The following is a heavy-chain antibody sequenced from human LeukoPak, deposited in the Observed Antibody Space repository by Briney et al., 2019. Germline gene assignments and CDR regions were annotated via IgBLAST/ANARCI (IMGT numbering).Heavy chain of an antibody. V-gene: IGHV4-39*02. J-gene: IGHJ4*02. CDR1: GGSISSSSYY. Sequence: SETLSLTYTVSGGSISSSSYYWCWIRQPPGKGLEWIGSIYYIVSTSYNPSLNSRVTISVDPSKNHSSLKLGSVTAAHPSVYFCARGGYYGSGRYYFVSWGEGTLVTVSS. CDR2: IYYIVST. D-gene: IGHD3-3*01. CDR3: ARGGYYGSGRYYFVS.